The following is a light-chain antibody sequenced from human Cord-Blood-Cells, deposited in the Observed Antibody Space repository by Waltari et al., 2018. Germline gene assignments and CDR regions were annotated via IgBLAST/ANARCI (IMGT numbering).Light chain of an antibody. V-gene: IGKV1-8*01. CDR2: AAA. J-gene: IGKJ1*01. Sequence: AIRMTQSPSSFSASTGARVTITCRASQGISSYLAWYQQKPGKAPKLVTYAAASLQSGVPSKFSGTGSATDFTVPISCLQSEDVATYDCQQYYSYLWTFGQGTRVEVK. CDR1: QGISSY. CDR3: QQYYSYLWT.